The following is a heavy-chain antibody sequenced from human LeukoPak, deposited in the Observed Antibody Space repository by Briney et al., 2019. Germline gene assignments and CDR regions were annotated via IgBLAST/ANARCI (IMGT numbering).Heavy chain of an antibody. V-gene: IGHV3-23*01. J-gene: IGHJ4*02. D-gene: IGHD2-2*01. CDR3: AKGVVPAAHFDY. Sequence: GGSLRLSCAASGFTFSSYSMNWVRQAPGKGLEWVSAISGIGSSTYYADSVKGRFTISRDNSKSTLYLEMNSPRAEDTAIYYCAKGVVPAAHFDYWGQGTLVTVSS. CDR1: GFTFSSYS. CDR2: ISGIGSST.